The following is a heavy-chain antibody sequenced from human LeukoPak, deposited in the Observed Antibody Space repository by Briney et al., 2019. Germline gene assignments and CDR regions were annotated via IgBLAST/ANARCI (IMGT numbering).Heavy chain of an antibody. J-gene: IGHJ5*02. CDR3: ARGCSAGTPHNWFDP. V-gene: IGHV4-59*01. D-gene: IGHD6-13*01. CDR1: GGSISGYY. CDR2: IYYSGRT. Sequence: PSETLSLTCTVSGGSISGYYWSWIRQPPGKGLEWIGYIYYSGRTNYNPSLKSRVTISVDTSKNQFSLKLSSVTAADTAVYYCARGCSAGTPHNWFDPWGQGTLVTVSS.